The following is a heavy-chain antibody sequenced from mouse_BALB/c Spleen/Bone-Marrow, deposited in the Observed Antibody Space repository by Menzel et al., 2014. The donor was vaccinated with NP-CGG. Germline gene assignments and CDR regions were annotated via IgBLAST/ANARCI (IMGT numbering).Heavy chain of an antibody. CDR1: GFTFSSFG. V-gene: IGHV5-17*02. CDR2: ISSGSSTI. J-gene: IGHJ2*01. D-gene: IGHD3-2*02. Sequence: EVKVVESGGGLVQPGGSRKLSCAASGFTFSSFGMHWVRQAPEKGLEWVAYISSGSSTIYYADTLKGRFTISRDNPKSTLFLQMTSLRSEDTAMYYCARSRLRGYYFDYWGQGTTLTVSS. CDR3: ARSRLRGYYFDY.